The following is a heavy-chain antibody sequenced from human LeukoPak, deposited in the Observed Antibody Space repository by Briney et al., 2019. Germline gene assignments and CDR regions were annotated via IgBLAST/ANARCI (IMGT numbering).Heavy chain of an antibody. CDR3: AKDIADYGDYPSWFDP. D-gene: IGHD4-17*01. CDR1: GFTFSSYG. CDR2: ISYDGGNK. V-gene: IGHV3-30*18. J-gene: IGHJ5*02. Sequence: PGGSLRLSCAASGFTFSSYGMHWVRQAPGKGLEWVAVISYDGGNKYYADSVKGRFTISRDNSKNTLYLQMNSLRAEDTAVYYCAKDIADYGDYPSWFDPWGQGTLVTVSS.